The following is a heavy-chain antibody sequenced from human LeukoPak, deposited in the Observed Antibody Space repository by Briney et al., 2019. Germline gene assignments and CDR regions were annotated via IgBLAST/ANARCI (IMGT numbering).Heavy chain of an antibody. CDR2: IYHSGST. Sequence: PSQTLSLTCTVSGGSISSGRYYWSWIRQPPGKDLEWIGYIYHSGSTYYNPSLRSRVTISLDRSKNQFSLKLNSVTSADTAVYYCARQGLAQQWGTWFDPWGQGTLVTVSS. CDR3: ARQGLAQQWGTWFDP. CDR1: GGSISSGRYY. D-gene: IGHD3-16*01. V-gene: IGHV4-30-2*01. J-gene: IGHJ5*02.